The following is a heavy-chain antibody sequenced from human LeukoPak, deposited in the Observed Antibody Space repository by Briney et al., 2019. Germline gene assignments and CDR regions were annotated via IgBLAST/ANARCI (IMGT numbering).Heavy chain of an antibody. CDR1: GFTFSSYG. CDR3: ARQTGYSSGWYLQH. D-gene: IGHD6-19*01. V-gene: IGHV3-33*01. J-gene: IGHJ1*01. Sequence: GGPLRLSCAASGFTFSSYGMHWVRQAPGKGLEWVAVIWYDGSNKYYADSVKGRFTISRDNSKNTLYLQMNSLRADDTAVYYCARQTGYSSGWYLQHWGQGTLVTVSS. CDR2: IWYDGSNK.